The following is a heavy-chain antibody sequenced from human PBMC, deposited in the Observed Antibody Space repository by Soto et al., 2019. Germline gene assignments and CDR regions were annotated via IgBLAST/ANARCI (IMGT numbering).Heavy chain of an antibody. CDR2: ISGDGSET. J-gene: IGHJ4*01. CDR3: ARDGGIADIDFEY. Sequence: EVQLMESGGGLVQPGGSLRLSCAASASTFNNYWTHWVRQAPGKGLVWVSCISGDGSETTYADSVKGRFTLSRGNVKNTVYLQMSSLRSMDTAVVYCARDGGIADIDFEYWGHGNLVTVSS. CDR1: ASTFNNYW. D-gene: IGHD2-2*01. V-gene: IGHV3-74*01.